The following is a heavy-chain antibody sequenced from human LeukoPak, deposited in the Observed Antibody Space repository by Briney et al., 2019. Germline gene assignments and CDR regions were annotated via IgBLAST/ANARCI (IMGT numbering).Heavy chain of an antibody. CDR1: GGSISSSNW. V-gene: IGHV4-4*02. CDR2: IYHSGST. Sequence: SETLSLTCAVSGGSISSSNWWSWVRQPPGKGLEWIGEIYHSGSTNYNPSLKSRVTISVDKSKNQFSLKLSSVTAADTAVYYCARSITMVRGVIDWFDPWGQGTLVTASS. CDR3: ARSITMVRGVIDWFDP. J-gene: IGHJ5*02. D-gene: IGHD3-10*01.